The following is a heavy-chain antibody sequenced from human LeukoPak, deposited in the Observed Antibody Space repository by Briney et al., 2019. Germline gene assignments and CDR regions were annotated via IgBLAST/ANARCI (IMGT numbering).Heavy chain of an antibody. V-gene: IGHV4-34*01. D-gene: IGHD6-13*01. CDR2: INHSGST. CDR1: GFTFSSYW. CDR3: ARRTPCGGTSSCSDY. Sequence: GSLRLSCAASGFTFSSYWMSWVRQAPGKGLEWIGEINHSGSTNYNPSLKSRVTISVDTSKNQFSLKLSSVTAADTAVYYCARRTPCGGTSSCSDYWGQGTLVTVSS. J-gene: IGHJ4*02.